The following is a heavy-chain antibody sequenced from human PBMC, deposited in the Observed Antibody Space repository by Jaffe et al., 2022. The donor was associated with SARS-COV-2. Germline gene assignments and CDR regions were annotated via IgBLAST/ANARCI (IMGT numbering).Heavy chain of an antibody. Sequence: QVQLVQSGAEVKEPGSSVRVSCKASGDTFSRYTISWLRQAPGQGLEWMGRIIPFVGIATYAQRFQGRVTITADKSTSTTFMELTSLTSEDTAVYFCARPASFPYDYNMDVWGQGTTVTVSS. CDR3: ARPASFPYDYNMDV. CDR1: GDTFSRYT. J-gene: IGHJ6*02. D-gene: IGHD5-12*01. CDR2: IIPFVGIA. V-gene: IGHV1-69*02.